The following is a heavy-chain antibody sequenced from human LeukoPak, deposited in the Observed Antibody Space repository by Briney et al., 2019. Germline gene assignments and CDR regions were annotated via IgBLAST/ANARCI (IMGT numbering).Heavy chain of an antibody. V-gene: IGHV4-4*07. CDR3: ARAWQWLPLDS. Sequence: SETLSLTCTVSGGSISSYYWSWIRQPAGKGLEWIGRIHTSGSTNYNPSLKSRVAMSVDTSKNQFSLKVTSVTAADTAVYYCARAWQWLPLDSWGQGTLVTVSS. CDR2: IHTSGST. D-gene: IGHD6-19*01. J-gene: IGHJ4*02. CDR1: GGSISSYY.